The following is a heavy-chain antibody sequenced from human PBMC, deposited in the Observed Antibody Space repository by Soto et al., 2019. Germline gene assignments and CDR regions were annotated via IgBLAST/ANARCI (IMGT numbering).Heavy chain of an antibody. J-gene: IGHJ4*02. Sequence: QVQLVQSGAEVKRPGASVKVSCESSGDTFNSYVISWVRQAPGQGLEWMGGIIPIIGVTHYAQKFQGRVTISTLSSTGTAHMELTNLGFEDTALYYCARESLGAKLADHWGQVTLVTVSS. V-gene: IGHV1-69*17. CDR2: IIPIIGVT. CDR3: ARESLGAKLADH. CDR1: GDTFNSYV.